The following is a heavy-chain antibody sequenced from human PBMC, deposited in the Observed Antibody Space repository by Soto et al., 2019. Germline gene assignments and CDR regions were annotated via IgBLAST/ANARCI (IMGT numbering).Heavy chain of an antibody. J-gene: IGHJ6*02. D-gene: IGHD6-6*01. CDR1: GYSFTSYW. CDR3: ASCNSSSVHYYYYGMDV. CDR2: IDPSDSYT. V-gene: IGHV5-10-1*01. Sequence: PGESLKISCKGSGYSFTSYWISWVRQMPGKGLEWMGRIDPSDSYTNYSPSFQGHVTISADKSISTAYLQWSSLKASDTAMYHCASCNSSSVHYYYYGMDVWGQGTTGTVSS.